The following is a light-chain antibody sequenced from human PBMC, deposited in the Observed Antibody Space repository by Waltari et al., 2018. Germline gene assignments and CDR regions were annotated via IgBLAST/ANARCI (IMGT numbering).Light chain of an antibody. J-gene: IGKJ4*01. CDR2: GAS. CDR1: QDIRHY. V-gene: IGKV1-16*02. CDR3: QQYNSFPRT. Sequence: DIQMTQSLSSLSASVGDRVPITCRASQDIRHYLAWSQQKPGKAPKSLIYGASNLQSGVPSKFSGSGSGTDFTLTISRLQPEDSATYYCQQYNSFPRTFGGGTKVAIK.